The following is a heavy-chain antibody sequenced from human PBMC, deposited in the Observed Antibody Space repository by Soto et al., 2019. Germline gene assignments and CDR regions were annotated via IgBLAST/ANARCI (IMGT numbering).Heavy chain of an antibody. CDR2: ISGGGDTT. CDR3: AKGRGGSGSLTPRVDF. D-gene: IGHD3-10*01. J-gene: IGHJ4*02. CDR1: GFTFNNYA. Sequence: EVQLLESGGGLVQPGGSLRLSCAASGFTFNNYAMTWVRQAPGKALECVSAISGGGDTTSYADSVKGRFTVSRDGSKNTMYLQMSSLRAEDTALYYCAKGRGGSGSLTPRVDFWGQGTLVPVSS. V-gene: IGHV3-23*01.